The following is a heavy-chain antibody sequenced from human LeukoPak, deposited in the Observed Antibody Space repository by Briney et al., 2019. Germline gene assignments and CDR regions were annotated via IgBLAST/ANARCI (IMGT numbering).Heavy chain of an antibody. CDR1: GGSISSGGYY. D-gene: IGHD3-10*01. V-gene: IGHV4-31*03. CDR2: IYYSGST. Sequence: RPSQTLSLTCTVSGGSISSGGYYWSWIRQHPGKGLEWIGYIYYSGSTYYNPSLKSRVTISVDTSKNQFSLKLSSVTAADTAVYYCARDPGSGTQELPYYYYGMDVWGQGTTVTVSS. J-gene: IGHJ6*02. CDR3: ARDPGSGTQELPYYYYGMDV.